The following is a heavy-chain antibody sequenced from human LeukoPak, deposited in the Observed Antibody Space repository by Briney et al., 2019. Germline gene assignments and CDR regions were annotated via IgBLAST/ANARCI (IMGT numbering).Heavy chain of an antibody. J-gene: IGHJ3*02. CDR2: IYHSGST. D-gene: IGHD5-18*01. Sequence: SQTLSLTCAVSGGSISGGGYSWSWIRQPPGKGLEWIGYIYHSGSTYYNPSLKSRVTISVDRSKNPFSLKLSSVTAADTAVYYCARFRGYNNAFDIWGQGTMVTVSS. V-gene: IGHV4-30-2*01. CDR3: ARFRGYNNAFDI. CDR1: GGSISGGGYS.